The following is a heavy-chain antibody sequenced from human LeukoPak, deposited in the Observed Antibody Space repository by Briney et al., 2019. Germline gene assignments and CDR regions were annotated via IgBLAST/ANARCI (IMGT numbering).Heavy chain of an antibody. Sequence: ASVKVSCKASGYTFTGYGINWVRQAPGQGLEWMGWISAYNGNTNYAQKLQGRVTMTTDTSTSTAYMELRSLRSDDTAVYYCARYEALVATGSFDYWGQGTLVTVSS. V-gene: IGHV1-18*01. CDR1: GYTFTGYG. CDR2: ISAYNGNT. CDR3: ARYEALVATGSFDY. D-gene: IGHD5-12*01. J-gene: IGHJ4*02.